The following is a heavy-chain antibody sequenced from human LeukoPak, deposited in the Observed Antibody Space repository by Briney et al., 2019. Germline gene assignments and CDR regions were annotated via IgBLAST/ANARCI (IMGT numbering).Heavy chain of an antibody. D-gene: IGHD3-3*01. CDR3: ARDVGYYIYFYFMDV. V-gene: IGHV3-30*19. Sequence: GGSLRLSCAASGFTFSSYGMHWVRQAPGKGLQWVATVSFDGTNKFYADAVKGRFTISRDNSKNTLFLQMNRLRPDDTAVYYCARDVGYYIYFYFMDVWGKGTTVTVSS. J-gene: IGHJ6*03. CDR2: VSFDGTNK. CDR1: GFTFSSYG.